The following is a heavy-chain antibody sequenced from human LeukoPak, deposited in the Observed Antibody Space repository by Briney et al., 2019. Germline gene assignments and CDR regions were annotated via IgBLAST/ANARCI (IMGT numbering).Heavy chain of an antibody. CDR2: FSGTTST. CDR3: TKLKQWRPQRYFFEY. CDR1: GFTFTSFA. J-gene: IGHJ4*02. V-gene: IGHV3-23*01. Sequence: GGSLRLSCAASGFTFTSFAMSWVRQAPGKGLEWVSTFSGTTSTYYADSVKGRVTISRDNSKNTLYLQMNSLRADDTAVYYCTKLKQWRPQRYFFEYWGQGALVTVAS. D-gene: IGHD6-19*01.